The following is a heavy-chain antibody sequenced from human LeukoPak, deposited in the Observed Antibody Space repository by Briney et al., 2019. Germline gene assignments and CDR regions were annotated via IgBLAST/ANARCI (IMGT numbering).Heavy chain of an antibody. CDR1: GGSISSYY. Sequence: PSETLSLTCTVSGGSISSYYWSWIRQPAGKGLEWIGRIYTSGSTNYNPSLKSRVTMSVDTSKNQFSLKLSSVTAADTAVYYCARAGRYCSGGSCYSAFDYWGQGTLVTVSS. CDR3: ARAGRYCSGGSCYSAFDY. V-gene: IGHV4-4*07. J-gene: IGHJ4*02. CDR2: IYTSGST. D-gene: IGHD2-15*01.